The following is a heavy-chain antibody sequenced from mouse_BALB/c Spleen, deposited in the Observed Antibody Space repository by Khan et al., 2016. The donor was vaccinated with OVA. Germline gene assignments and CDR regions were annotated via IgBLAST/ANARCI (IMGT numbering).Heavy chain of an antibody. CDR3: ARDRIDY. V-gene: IGHV1-69*02. J-gene: IGHJ2*01. CDR2: IYPSDSYS. Sequence: QVQLQQPGIELVRPGASVKLSCKASGYTFTNYWINWVKQRPGQGLEWIGNIYPSDSYSNYNQRFKDKATLTADKSSSTAYMQLSSLTSDDSAVYYCARDRIDYWGQGTTLTVSS. CDR1: GYTFTNYW.